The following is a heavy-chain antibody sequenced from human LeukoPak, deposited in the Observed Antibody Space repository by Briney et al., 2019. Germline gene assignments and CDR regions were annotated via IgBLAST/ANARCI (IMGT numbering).Heavy chain of an antibody. Sequence: GGSLRLSCAASGFTVSSNYMSWVRQAPGKGLEWVSVIYSGGSTYYADSVKGRFTISRDNSKNTLYLQMNSLRAEDTAVYYCARDSPLRAFDYWGQGTLVTVSS. CDR2: IYSGGST. CDR3: ARDSPLRAFDY. CDR1: GFTVSSNY. J-gene: IGHJ4*02. V-gene: IGHV3-53*01.